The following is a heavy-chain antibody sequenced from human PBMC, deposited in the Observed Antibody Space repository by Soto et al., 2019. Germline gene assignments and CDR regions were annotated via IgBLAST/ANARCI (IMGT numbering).Heavy chain of an antibody. CDR2: ISFDGNRR. J-gene: IGHJ6*02. CDR3: EREGAVQAVIGHYSYGMDV. CDR1: GFNFSKFD. D-gene: IGHD2-2*02. V-gene: IGHV3-30-3*01. Sequence: GGSLRLSCAASGFNFSKFDMHWVRQAPGKELEWVAVISFDGNRRYYPDSVKGRFTISRDNSQNALYLQMNSLRAEDTAVYFCEREGAVQAVIGHYSYGMDVWGQGTTVTVSS.